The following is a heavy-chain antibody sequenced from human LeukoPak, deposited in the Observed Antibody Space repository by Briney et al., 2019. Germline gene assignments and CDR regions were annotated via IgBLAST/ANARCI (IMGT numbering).Heavy chain of an antibody. D-gene: IGHD3-3*01. CDR3: AKSRLSGINDAFDI. CDR1: GFTFSTYA. CDR2: ISGYGGST. V-gene: IGHV3-23*01. Sequence: GGSLRLSCAASGFTFSTYAMSWVRQAPGKGLEWVSLISGYGGSTYYADSVKGRFTISRDNSNNTLYLQMNSLRAEDTALYYCAKSRLSGINDAFDIWGQGTMVTVSS. J-gene: IGHJ3*02.